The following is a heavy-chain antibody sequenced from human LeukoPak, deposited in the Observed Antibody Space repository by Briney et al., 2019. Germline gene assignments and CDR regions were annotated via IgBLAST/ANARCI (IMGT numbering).Heavy chain of an antibody. CDR1: GFTFSVYS. J-gene: IGHJ4*02. Sequence: GGSLRLSCAASGFTFSVYSMNWVRQAPGKGLEWVSYITSSSTMFYADSVKGRFTISRDNAKNSLHLQMNSLRDEDTAVYYCARELSGSYSDYWGQGTLVTVSS. CDR3: ARELSGSYSDY. D-gene: IGHD1-26*01. CDR2: ITSSSTM. V-gene: IGHV3-48*02.